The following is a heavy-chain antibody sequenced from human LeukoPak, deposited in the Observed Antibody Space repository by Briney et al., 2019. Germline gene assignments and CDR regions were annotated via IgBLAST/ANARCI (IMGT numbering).Heavy chain of an antibody. J-gene: IGHJ6*02. CDR1: GGSICSSSYY. CDR3: ARLLVGGQYCSGGGCYYYYYGMDV. D-gene: IGHD2-15*01. CDR2: IYYSGST. Sequence: SDTLALTCTVSGGSICSSSYYWGWIRQPPGKGLEWIGSIYYSGSTYYNPSLKSRVTISVDTYKNQFSLKLSSVTAADTAVYYCARLLVGGQYCSGGGCYYYYYGMDVWGQGTTVTVSS. V-gene: IGHV4-39*01.